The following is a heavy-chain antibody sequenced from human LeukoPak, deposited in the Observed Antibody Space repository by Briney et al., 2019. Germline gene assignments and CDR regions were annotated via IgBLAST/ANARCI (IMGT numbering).Heavy chain of an antibody. CDR1: GGSISSYY. J-gene: IGHJ6*02. Sequence: PSETLSLTCTVSGGSISSYYWSWIRQPPGKGLEWIGYIYYSGSTNYNPSLKSRVTISVDTSKNQFSLKLSSVTAADTAVYYCARGVGELSRYYYYGMDAWGQGTTVTVSS. D-gene: IGHD1-26*01. CDR3: ARGVGELSRYYYYGMDA. V-gene: IGHV4-59*01. CDR2: IYYSGST.